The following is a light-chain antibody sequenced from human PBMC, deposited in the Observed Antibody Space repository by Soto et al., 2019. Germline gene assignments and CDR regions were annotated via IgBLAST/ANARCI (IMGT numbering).Light chain of an antibody. V-gene: IGKV4-1*01. CDR1: QSILYSSNIKNY. J-gene: IGKJ2*01. CDR3: QQYYSAPHT. CDR2: WAS. Sequence: DIVMTQSPDSLAVSLGERATINCKSSQSILYSSNIKNYLAWYQQKAGQPPKVLIYWASTRESGVPDRFSGTGSWTDFPLTISSPQAEDVAVYYCQQYYSAPHTFGQGTKLEIK.